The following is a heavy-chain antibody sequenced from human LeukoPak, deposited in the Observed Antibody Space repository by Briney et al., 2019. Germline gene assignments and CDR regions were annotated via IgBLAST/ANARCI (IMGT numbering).Heavy chain of an antibody. Sequence: GGSLRLSCAASGFTFSSYGMHWVRQAPGKGLEWVAFIRYDGSNKYYADSVKGRFTISRDNSKNTLYLQMNSLRAEDTAVYYCAKWKGYSYGFERGVDYWGQGTLVTVSS. CDR2: IRYDGSNK. CDR3: AKWKGYSYGFERGVDY. D-gene: IGHD5-18*01. CDR1: GFTFSSYG. V-gene: IGHV3-30*02. J-gene: IGHJ4*02.